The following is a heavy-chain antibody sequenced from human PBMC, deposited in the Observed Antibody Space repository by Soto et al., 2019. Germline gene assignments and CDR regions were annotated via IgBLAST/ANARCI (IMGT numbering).Heavy chain of an antibody. CDR3: AKSQEIGTHFFDS. Sequence: SAGSLRLSCEASGFTFSGFDMHWVRQPTGKGLEWVSSIGTAGDTYYAVSVKGRFTISRDNAKNSLSLQMNSLRAGDMAVYFCAKSQEIGTHFFDSWGQGTQVTVSS. V-gene: IGHV3-13*01. CDR2: IGTAGDT. CDR1: GFTFSGFD. J-gene: IGHJ4*02. D-gene: IGHD6-13*01.